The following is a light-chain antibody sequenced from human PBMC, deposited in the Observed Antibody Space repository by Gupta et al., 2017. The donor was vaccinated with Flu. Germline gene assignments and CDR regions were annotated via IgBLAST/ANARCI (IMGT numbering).Light chain of an antibody. CDR3: SSYTSSVYV. V-gene: IGLV2-14*01. Sequence: QSALTQPASVSGSPGQSTTISCPGTSSDVGGYNYVSWYQQHPAKAPKLMIYEVSNRPSGVSKRFSGSKSGNTASLTISGLQAEDEADYYCSSYTSSVYVFGTGTKVTVL. CDR1: SSDVGGYNY. CDR2: EVS. J-gene: IGLJ1*01.